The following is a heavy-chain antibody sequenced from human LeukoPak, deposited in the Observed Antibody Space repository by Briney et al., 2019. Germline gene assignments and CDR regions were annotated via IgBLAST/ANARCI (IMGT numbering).Heavy chain of an antibody. Sequence: ASVKVSCKASGYTFTGYYMHWVRQAPGQGLEWMGWINPNSGGTNYAQKFQGRVTMTRDPSISTAYMELSRLRSDDTAVYYCARQGTYSSSWYFDYWGQGTLVTVSS. V-gene: IGHV1-2*02. CDR1: GYTFTGYY. J-gene: IGHJ4*02. CDR3: ARQGTYSSSWYFDY. D-gene: IGHD6-13*01. CDR2: INPNSGGT.